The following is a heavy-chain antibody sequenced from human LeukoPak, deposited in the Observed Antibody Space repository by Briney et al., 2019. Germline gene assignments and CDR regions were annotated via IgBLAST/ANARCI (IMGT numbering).Heavy chain of an antibody. Sequence: PGGSLRLSCAASGFTFINYPMTWVRQAPGKGLEWVSSISPNAAQTFYADSVRGRFTISRDNSKNTLSLQMNSLRVDDSAIYYCAHLSDEGLPHYWGQGTLVTVSS. CDR1: GFTFINYP. CDR2: ISPNAAQT. V-gene: IGHV3-23*01. CDR3: AHLSDEGLPHY. J-gene: IGHJ4*02.